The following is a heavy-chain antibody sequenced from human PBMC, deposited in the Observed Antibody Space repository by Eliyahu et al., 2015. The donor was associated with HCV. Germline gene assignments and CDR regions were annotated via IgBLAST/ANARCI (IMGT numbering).Heavy chain of an antibody. Sequence: QVQLQESGPGLVKPSQTLSLTCXVSGGSISSDNYYWSXIRQQPGKGLEWIGNIYXSGITYYNPSLKSRVSMSVDTSENQFSLELSSVTAADTAVYYCARLPGILWFGDLLNGGFDYWGQGTLVTVSS. D-gene: IGHD3-10*01. CDR1: GGSISSDNYY. CDR2: IYXSGIT. V-gene: IGHV4-31*03. CDR3: ARLPGILWFGDLLNGGFDY. J-gene: IGHJ4*02.